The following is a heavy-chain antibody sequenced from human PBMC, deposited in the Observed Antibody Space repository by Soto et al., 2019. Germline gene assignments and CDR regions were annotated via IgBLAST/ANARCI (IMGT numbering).Heavy chain of an antibody. V-gene: IGHV4-31*03. Sequence: QVQLQESGPGLVKPSQTLSLTCTVSGGSISSGGXXXXXXRPHPGKGLEWIGSIYYSGSTYYNPSLKSRVTISVDTSKNQFSLKLSSVTAADTAVYYCARGVLHWGQGTLVTVSS. D-gene: IGHD3-16*01. CDR1: GGSISSGGXX. CDR2: IYYSGST. J-gene: IGHJ4*02. CDR3: ARGVLH.